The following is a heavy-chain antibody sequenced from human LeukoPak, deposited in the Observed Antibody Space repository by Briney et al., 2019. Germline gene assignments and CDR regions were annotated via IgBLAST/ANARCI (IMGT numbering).Heavy chain of an antibody. D-gene: IGHD2-2*01. CDR2: IKQDGSEK. V-gene: IGHV3-7*01. J-gene: IGHJ4*02. CDR3: ARDQVPAAILYYFAY. Sequence: GGSLRLSCAASGFTFSSYWMNWVRQAPGKGLEWVANIKQDGSEKYYVDSVKGRFTISRDNAKNSLYLQMNSLRAEDTAVYYCARDQVPAAILYYFAYWSQGTLATVHS. CDR1: GFTFSSYW.